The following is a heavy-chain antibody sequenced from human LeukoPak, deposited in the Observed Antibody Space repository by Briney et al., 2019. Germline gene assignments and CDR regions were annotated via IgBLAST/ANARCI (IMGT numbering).Heavy chain of an antibody. D-gene: IGHD7-27*01. CDR3: TKTGGPWD. Sequence: GGSLRLSCSASGFTFKSYAMHWVRQAPGKGLEWVSVIYSDGTSYYADSVKARFSISRDNSKNTLYLQMNSLRVEDTAMYYCTKTGGPWDWGQGTPVTVSS. V-gene: IGHV3-53*01. J-gene: IGHJ4*02. CDR2: IYSDGTS. CDR1: GFTFKSYA.